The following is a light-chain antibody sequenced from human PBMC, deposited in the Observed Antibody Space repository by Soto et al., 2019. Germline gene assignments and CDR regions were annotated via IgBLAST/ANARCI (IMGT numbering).Light chain of an antibody. V-gene: IGKV1-5*01. CDR1: ENIIKI. Sequence: DIQLIQSPATLSASVGDRITITCRASENIIKILAWYQQRSGRAPNLLIYAASDLETGVPSRFSGRGSGTEFTLTIASLQPDDSATYYYQHYNTQSFTFGGGTKVDVK. CDR2: AAS. J-gene: IGKJ4*01. CDR3: QHYNTQSFT.